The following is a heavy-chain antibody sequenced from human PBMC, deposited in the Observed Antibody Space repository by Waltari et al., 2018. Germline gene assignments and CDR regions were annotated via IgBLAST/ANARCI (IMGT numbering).Heavy chain of an antibody. J-gene: IGHJ6*02. D-gene: IGHD2-2*01. Sequence: QVQLVQSGAEVKKPGSSVKVSCKASGGPFSSYAISWVRQAPGQGLEWMGGIIPIFGTANYAQKFQGRVTITADESTSTAYMELSSLRSEDTAVYYCARSSTWVYYYYYGMDVWGQGTTVTVSS. CDR1: GGPFSSYA. CDR3: ARSSTWVYYYYYGMDV. CDR2: IIPIFGTA. V-gene: IGHV1-69*13.